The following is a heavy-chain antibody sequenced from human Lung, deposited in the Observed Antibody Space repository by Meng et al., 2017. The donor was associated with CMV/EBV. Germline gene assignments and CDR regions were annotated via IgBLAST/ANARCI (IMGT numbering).Heavy chain of an antibody. J-gene: IGHJ6*02. CDR3: ARGITGTTYYYYYYGMDV. CDR2: IYYSGST. Sequence: LRLSXTVSGGSISSGDYYWSWIRQPPGKGLEWIGYIYYSGSTYYNPSLKSRVTISVDTSKNQFSLKLSSVTAADTAVYYCARGITGTTYYYYYYGMDVWGQGTTVTSSS. V-gene: IGHV4-30-4*08. D-gene: IGHD1-7*01. CDR1: GGSISSGDYY.